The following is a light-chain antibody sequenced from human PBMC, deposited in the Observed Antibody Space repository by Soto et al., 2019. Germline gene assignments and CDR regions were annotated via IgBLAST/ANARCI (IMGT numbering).Light chain of an antibody. Sequence: EIVMTQSAASLSVSPGGSAPLSCRASQHVSSNLAWYRQKPGQAPTLLIYRASTRATGIPATFSGSGSGTEFTLTISSLQSEDFAVYYCQQYNKWPYTFGQGTKLEI. V-gene: IGKV3-15*01. J-gene: IGKJ2*01. CDR1: QHVSSN. CDR2: RAS. CDR3: QQYNKWPYT.